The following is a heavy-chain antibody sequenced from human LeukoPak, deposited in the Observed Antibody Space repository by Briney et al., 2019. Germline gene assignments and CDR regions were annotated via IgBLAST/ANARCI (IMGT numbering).Heavy chain of an antibody. CDR1: GYTFTGYY. V-gene: IGHV1-46*03. CDR2: INPSGGST. J-gene: IGHJ6*03. Sequence: ASVKVSCKASGYTFTGYYMHWVRQAPGQGLEWMGIINPSGGSTSYAQKFQGRVTMTRDMSTSTVYMELSSLRSEDTAVYYCATGGPYYYYMDVWGKGTTVTVSS. D-gene: IGHD3-10*01. CDR3: ATGGPYYYYMDV.